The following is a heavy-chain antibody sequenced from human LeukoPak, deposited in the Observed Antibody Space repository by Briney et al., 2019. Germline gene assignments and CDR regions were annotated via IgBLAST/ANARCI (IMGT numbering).Heavy chain of an antibody. D-gene: IGHD4-17*01. J-gene: IGHJ5*02. CDR1: GYTFTGYY. CDR2: INPNSGGT. Sequence: ASVKVSCKASGYTFTGYYMHWVRQAPGQRLEWMGWINPNSGGTNYAQKFQGRVTMTRDTFISTAYMELSRLRSDDTAVYYCARLHGDYVVIGLGTWGQGTLVTVSS. CDR3: ARLHGDYVVIGLGT. V-gene: IGHV1-2*02.